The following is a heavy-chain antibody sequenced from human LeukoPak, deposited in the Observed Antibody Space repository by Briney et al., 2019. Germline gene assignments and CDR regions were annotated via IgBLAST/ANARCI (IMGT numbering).Heavy chain of an antibody. CDR2: INPSGGST. Sequence: ASVKVSCKASGYTFTSYYMHWVRQAPGQGLEWMGIINPSGGSTSYAQKFQGRVTMTRDMSTSTDYMELSSLRSEDTAVYYCARDNSVEDTTWWFDPWGQGTLVTVSS. CDR1: GYTFTSYY. CDR3: ARDNSVEDTTWWFDP. V-gene: IGHV1-46*01. J-gene: IGHJ5*02. D-gene: IGHD1-26*01.